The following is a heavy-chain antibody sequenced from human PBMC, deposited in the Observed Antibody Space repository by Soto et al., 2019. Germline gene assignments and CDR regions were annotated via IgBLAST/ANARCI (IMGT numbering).Heavy chain of an antibody. Sequence: QVHLQQWGAGLLRPSETLSLTCSVSGGSFSGYYYSWIRQPPGKGLEWIGETNHDGLTNYSPSFQRRVTISFDTSKIQFSLRLSSGTAADTALYFCARGRRPDYDFWSDRHDAFDVWGQGTMVTVSS. CDR2: TNHDGLT. J-gene: IGHJ3*01. V-gene: IGHV4-34*01. CDR3: ARGRRPDYDFWSDRHDAFDV. CDR1: GGSFSGYY. D-gene: IGHD3-3*01.